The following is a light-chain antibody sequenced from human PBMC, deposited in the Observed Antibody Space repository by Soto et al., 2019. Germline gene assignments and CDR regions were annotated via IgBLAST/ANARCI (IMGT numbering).Light chain of an antibody. CDR3: HQYGSSPLYT. V-gene: IGKV3-20*01. J-gene: IGKJ2*01. CDR1: QSVSSSY. CDR2: GAS. Sequence: EIVLTQSPGTLSLSPGERATLSCRASQSVSSSYLAWYQQKPGQAPRLLIYGASSRATGIPDRFSDSGSGTDFTLNISRREPEDFAVYYCHQYGSSPLYTFGQGTKLEIK.